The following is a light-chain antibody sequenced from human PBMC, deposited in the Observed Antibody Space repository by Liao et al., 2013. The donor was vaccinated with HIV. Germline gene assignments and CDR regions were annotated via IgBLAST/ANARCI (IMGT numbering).Light chain of an antibody. V-gene: IGLV3-21*01. Sequence: SYVLTQPPSVSVAPGKTARITCGGKTIGSESVHWYQQKPGQAPVLVIYYDSDRPSGIPERFSGSNSGHTATLTISRAEAGDEADYYCQLWDSSSDHPYVFGTGTQVTVL. J-gene: IGLJ1*01. CDR1: TIGSES. CDR3: QLWDSSSDHPYV. CDR2: YDS.